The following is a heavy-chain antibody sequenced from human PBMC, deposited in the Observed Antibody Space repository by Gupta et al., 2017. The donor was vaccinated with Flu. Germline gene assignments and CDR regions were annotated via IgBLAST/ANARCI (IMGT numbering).Heavy chain of an antibody. J-gene: IGHJ3*01. CDR3: ARNKGTVTASPRIAFDV. D-gene: IGHD4-11*01. V-gene: IGHV4-31*02. Sequence: STYYSPSLKSRLTISVDTSKNQFSLRLNSVTAADTAVYYCARNKGTVTASPRIAFDVWGQGTVVTVST. CDR2: ST.